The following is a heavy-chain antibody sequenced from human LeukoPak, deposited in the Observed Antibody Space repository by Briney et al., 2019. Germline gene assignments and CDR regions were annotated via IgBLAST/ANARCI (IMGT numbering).Heavy chain of an antibody. V-gene: IGHV1-24*01. CDR2: FDPEDGET. CDR3: AKSKWFGELGPAGSDY. D-gene: IGHD3-10*01. J-gene: IGHJ4*02. CDR1: GYTLTELS. Sequence: ASVKVSCKVSGYTLTELSMHWVRQAPGKGLEWMGGFDPEDGETIYAQKFQGRVTMTEDTSTDTAYMELSSLRSEDTAVYYCAKSKWFGELGPAGSDYWGQGTLVTVSS.